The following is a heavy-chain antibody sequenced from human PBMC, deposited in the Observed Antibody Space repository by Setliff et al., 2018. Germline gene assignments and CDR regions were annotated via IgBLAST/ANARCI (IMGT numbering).Heavy chain of an antibody. D-gene: IGHD3-22*01. CDR1: RFSISTSGVC. Sequence: SGPTLVNPTQTLTLTCTFSRFSISTSGVCVGWIRQPPGKALELLALIYWDDDKLYSPSLKSRLTITKNTSKYQVVLTMTNMDPVDTATSFRAHRFHQYDCSGYCDWFDPWGQGTLVTVSS. CDR3: AHRFHQYDCSGYCDWFDP. J-gene: IGHJ5*02. CDR2: IYWDDDK. V-gene: IGHV2-5*02.